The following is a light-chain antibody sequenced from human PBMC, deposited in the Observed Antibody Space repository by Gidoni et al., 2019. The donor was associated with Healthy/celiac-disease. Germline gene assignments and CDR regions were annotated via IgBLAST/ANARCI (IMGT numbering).Light chain of an antibody. V-gene: IGKV3-20*01. Sequence: EIVLTQSPGTLSLSPGERATLACRASQSVSSSYLAWYQQKPGQAPRLLIHGASSRATGIPDRFSGSGSGTDFTLNISRLEPEDFAVYYCQQYGSSPLTFGGGTKVEIK. CDR1: QSVSSSY. J-gene: IGKJ4*01. CDR2: GAS. CDR3: QQYGSSPLT.